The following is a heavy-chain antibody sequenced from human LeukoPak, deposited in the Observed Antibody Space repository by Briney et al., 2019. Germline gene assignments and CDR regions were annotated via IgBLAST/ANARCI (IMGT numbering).Heavy chain of an antibody. V-gene: IGHV1-3*01. CDR1: GYTFTSYA. Sequence: ASVKVSCKASGYTFTSYAMHWVRQAPGQRLEWMGWINAGNGNTKYSQKFQGRVTITRDTSVSTAYMELSSLRSEDTAVYYCAREPSSGSYLYGQYGMDVWGKGTTVTVSS. CDR2: INAGNGNT. CDR3: AREPSSGSYLYGQYGMDV. D-gene: IGHD3-10*01. J-gene: IGHJ6*04.